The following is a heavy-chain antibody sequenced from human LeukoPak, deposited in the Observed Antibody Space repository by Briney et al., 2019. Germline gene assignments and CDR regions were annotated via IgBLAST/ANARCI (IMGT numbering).Heavy chain of an antibody. CDR2: ISGSGDNT. CDR1: GFTFNNYV. J-gene: IGHJ4*02. CDR3: ARCNRDFGDSRIDS. Sequence: GGSLRLSCAASGFTFNNYVMSWVRQAPGKGLEWVSAISGSGDNTYHADSVKGRFTISRDNSRNTLYMQMNSLRAEDMAIYYCARCNRDFGDSRIDSWGQGTLVSVSS. D-gene: IGHD4-17*01. V-gene: IGHV3-23*01.